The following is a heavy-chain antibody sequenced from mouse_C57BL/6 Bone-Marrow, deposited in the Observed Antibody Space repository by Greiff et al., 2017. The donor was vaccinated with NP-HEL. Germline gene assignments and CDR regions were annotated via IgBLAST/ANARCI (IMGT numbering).Heavy chain of an antibody. CDR2: IDPSDSYT. J-gene: IGHJ2*01. Sequence: VQLQQPGAELVMPGASVKLSCKASGYTFTSYWMHWVKQRPGQGLEWIGEIDPSDSYTNSNQKFKGKSTLTVDKSSSTAYMQRSSLTSEDSAVYYCATITTVVPYYFDYWGQGTTLTVSS. V-gene: IGHV1-69*01. CDR3: ATITTVVPYYFDY. CDR1: GYTFTSYW. D-gene: IGHD1-1*01.